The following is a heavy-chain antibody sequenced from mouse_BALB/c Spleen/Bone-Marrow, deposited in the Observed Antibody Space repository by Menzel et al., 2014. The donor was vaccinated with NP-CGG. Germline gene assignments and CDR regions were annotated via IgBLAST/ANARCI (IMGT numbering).Heavy chain of an antibody. Sequence: EVQLQQSGGGLVKPGGSLKLSCAASGFAFSSYDMSWVRRTPEKRLEWVAYISSGGGSTYYPDTVKGRFTISRDNAKNTLYLQMSSLKSEDTAMYYCAREVLRDYFDYWGQGTTLTVSS. J-gene: IGHJ2*01. CDR3: AREVLRDYFDY. D-gene: IGHD1-1*01. CDR2: ISSGGGST. CDR1: GFAFSSYD. V-gene: IGHV5-12-1*01.